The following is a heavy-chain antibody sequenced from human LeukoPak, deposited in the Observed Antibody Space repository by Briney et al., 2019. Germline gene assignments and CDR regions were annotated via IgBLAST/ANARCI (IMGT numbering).Heavy chain of an antibody. D-gene: IGHD3-10*01. CDR1: GFTFSSYD. CDR2: IWYDGSNK. CDR3: ARVSYYGSGSYLRMDV. Sequence: GGSLRLSCAASGFTFSSYDMHWVRQAPGKGLEWVADIWYDGSNKYYADSVKGRFTISRDNSKNTLYLQMNSLRAEDTAVYYCARVSYYGSGSYLRMDVWGKGTTVTVSS. V-gene: IGHV3-33*01. J-gene: IGHJ6*03.